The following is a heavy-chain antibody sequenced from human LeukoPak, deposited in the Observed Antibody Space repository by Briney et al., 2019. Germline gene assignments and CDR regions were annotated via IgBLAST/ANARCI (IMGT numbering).Heavy chain of an antibody. Sequence: SETLSLTCTVSGYSISSGYYWGWIRQPPGKGLEWIGSIYHSGSTYYNPSLKSRVTISVDTSKNQFSLKLSSVTAADTAVYYCARDFGAYYYDSSGRGYFQHWGQGTLVTVSS. J-gene: IGHJ1*01. D-gene: IGHD3-22*01. CDR2: IYHSGST. CDR1: GYSISSGYY. CDR3: ARDFGAYYYDSSGRGYFQH. V-gene: IGHV4-38-2*02.